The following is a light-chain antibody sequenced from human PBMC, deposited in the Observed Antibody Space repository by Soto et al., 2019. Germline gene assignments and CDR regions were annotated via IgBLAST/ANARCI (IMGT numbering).Light chain of an antibody. CDR1: RSISSW. CDR2: DAS. J-gene: IGKJ2*01. V-gene: IGKV1-5*01. Sequence: DIQMTQSPSTLSASVGDRVTITCRASRSISSWLAWYQQKPGKAPNLLIYDASSLESGVPSRFSGSGSGTEFTLTISSLQPDDFATYYCQQYNSYPTTFGQGTNLEIK. CDR3: QQYNSYPTT.